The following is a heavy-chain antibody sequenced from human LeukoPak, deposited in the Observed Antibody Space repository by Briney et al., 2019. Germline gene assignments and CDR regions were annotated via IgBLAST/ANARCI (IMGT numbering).Heavy chain of an antibody. CDR1: GYSISSGYY. Sequence: SETLSLTCTVSGYSISSGYYWGWIRQPPGKGLEWIGSIYHSGSTYYNPSLKSRVTISVDTSKNQFSLKLSSVTAADTAVYYCARGIRSFGSGWYYFDYWGQGTLVTVSS. CDR2: IYHSGST. CDR3: ARGIRSFGSGWYYFDY. J-gene: IGHJ4*02. D-gene: IGHD6-19*01. V-gene: IGHV4-38-2*02.